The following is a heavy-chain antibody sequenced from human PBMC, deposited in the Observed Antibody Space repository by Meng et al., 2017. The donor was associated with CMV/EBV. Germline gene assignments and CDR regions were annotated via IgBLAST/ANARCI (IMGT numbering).Heavy chain of an antibody. CDR2: IIPILGIA. CDR1: GGTFSSYT. CDR3: ARDCSSTSCPRAEYYYYYYGMDV. V-gene: IGHV1-69*04. J-gene: IGHJ6*02. Sequence: SVKVSCKASGGTFSSYTISWVRQAPGQGLEWMGRIIPILGIANYAQKFQGRVTITADKSTSTAYMELSSLRSEDTAVYYCARDCSSTSCPRAEYYYYYYGMDVWGQGTTVTVSS. D-gene: IGHD2-2*01.